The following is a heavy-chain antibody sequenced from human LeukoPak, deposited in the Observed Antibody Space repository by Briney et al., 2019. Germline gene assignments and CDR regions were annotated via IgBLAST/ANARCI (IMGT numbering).Heavy chain of an antibody. CDR3: ARVGYSSGWYDNWFDP. V-gene: IGHV4-34*01. Sequence: SETLSLTCAVYGGSFSGYYWSWIRQPPGKGLEWIGSIYYSGSTYYNPSLKSRVTISVDTSKNQFSLKLSSVTAADTAVYYCARVGYSSGWYDNWFDPWGQGTLVTVSS. J-gene: IGHJ5*02. CDR2: IYYSGST. D-gene: IGHD6-19*01. CDR1: GGSFSGYY.